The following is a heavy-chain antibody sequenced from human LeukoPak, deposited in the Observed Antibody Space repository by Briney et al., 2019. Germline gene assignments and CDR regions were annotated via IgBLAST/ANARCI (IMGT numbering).Heavy chain of an antibody. D-gene: IGHD1-26*01. J-gene: IGHJ4*02. V-gene: IGHV5-51*01. CDR1: GYSFNIYW. CDR3: ARHAASSGTYTPLLDY. Sequence: GESLKISCKASGYSFNIYWIVWVRQTAGKGLEWMGIIFPGDSDTRYSPSFQAQVTISADTSTSTAFLQWSSLKASDTAMYYCARHAASSGTYTPLLDYWGQGTLVTVSS. CDR2: IFPGDSDT.